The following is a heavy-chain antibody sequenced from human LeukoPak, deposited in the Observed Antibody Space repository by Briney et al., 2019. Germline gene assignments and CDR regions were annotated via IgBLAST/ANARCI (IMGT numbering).Heavy chain of an antibody. J-gene: IGHJ4*02. CDR3: ARERTTYYYDSSGYPGEG. CDR1: GGTFSSYA. V-gene: IGHV1-69*05. CDR2: IIPIFGTA. Sequence: SVKVSCKASGGTFSSYAISWVRQAPGQGLEWMGRIIPIFGTANYAQKFQGRVTITTDESTSTAYMELSSLRSEDTAVYYCARERTTYYYDSSGYPGEGWGLGTLVTVSS. D-gene: IGHD3-22*01.